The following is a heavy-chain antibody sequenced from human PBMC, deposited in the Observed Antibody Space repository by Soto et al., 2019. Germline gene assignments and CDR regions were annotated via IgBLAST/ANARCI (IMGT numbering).Heavy chain of an antibody. CDR1: GFPFSSYA. CDR2: ISGSGGST. V-gene: IGHV3-23*01. CDR3: AIFHGSGSYNNFPDY. Sequence: GGSLRLSCAASGFPFSSYAMSWVRQAPGKGLEWVSLISGSGGSTYYADTVKDRFTISRDNSRDTLYRQMIRLIDEDTAVYYCAIFHGSGSYNNFPDYWGQGTLVTVSS. J-gene: IGHJ4*02. D-gene: IGHD3-10*01.